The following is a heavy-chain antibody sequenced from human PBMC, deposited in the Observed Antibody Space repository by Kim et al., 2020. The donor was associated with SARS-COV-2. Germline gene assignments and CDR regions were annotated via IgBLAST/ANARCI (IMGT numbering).Heavy chain of an antibody. CDR2: IWYDGSNK. J-gene: IGHJ4*02. V-gene: IGHV3-33*06. CDR3: AKESEGGANFDY. CDR1: GFTFSSYG. Sequence: GGSLRLSCAASGFTFSSYGMHWVRQAPGKGLEWVAVIWYDGSNKYYADSVKGRFTISRDNSKNTLYLQMNSLRAEDTAVYYCAKESEGGANFDYWGQGTLVTVSS. D-gene: IGHD3-10*01.